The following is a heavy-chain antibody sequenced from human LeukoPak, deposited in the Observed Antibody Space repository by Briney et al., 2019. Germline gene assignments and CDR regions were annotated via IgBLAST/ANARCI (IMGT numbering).Heavy chain of an antibody. CDR3: ARRLTTGGFFDY. Sequence: SGGSLRLSCAASGFTFSDYYMSWIRQAPGKGLEWVSYISSSSSYTNYADSVKGRFTISRDNAKNSLYLQMNSLRAEVTAVYYCARRLTTGGFFDYWGQGTLVTVSS. J-gene: IGHJ4*02. V-gene: IGHV3-11*06. CDR1: GFTFSDYY. CDR2: ISSSSSYT. D-gene: IGHD4-11*01.